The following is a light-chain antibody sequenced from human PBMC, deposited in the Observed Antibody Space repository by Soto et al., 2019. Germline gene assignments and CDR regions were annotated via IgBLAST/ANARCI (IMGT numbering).Light chain of an antibody. CDR1: QDISNH. Sequence: DIQMTQSPSSLSVSLRDRVTITCQASQDISNHLNWYQQKPGKAPKLLIYDASNLETGVPSRFSGSGSGTEFTFTISSLQPEDIATYFCQQYDNFPPYTFGQGTKLEIK. V-gene: IGKV1-33*01. CDR3: QQYDNFPPYT. CDR2: DAS. J-gene: IGKJ2*01.